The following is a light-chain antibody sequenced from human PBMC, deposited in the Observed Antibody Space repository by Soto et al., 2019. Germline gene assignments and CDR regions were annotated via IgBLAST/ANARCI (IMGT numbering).Light chain of an antibody. CDR3: QEYNRFSSWT. CDR1: QSISYY. Sequence: DIQMTQSPSTLSASVGDRVTITCRASQSISYYLAWYQKKPGKAPKVLIWNASTLQRGVPSRFSGSGSGREFTLTISSLLPDDFATYYCQEYNRFSSWTFGQGTKVEIK. CDR2: NAS. J-gene: IGKJ1*01. V-gene: IGKV1-5*01.